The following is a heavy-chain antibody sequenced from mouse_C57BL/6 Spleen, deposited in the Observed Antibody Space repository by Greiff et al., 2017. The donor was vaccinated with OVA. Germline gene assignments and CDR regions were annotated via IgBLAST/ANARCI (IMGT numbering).Heavy chain of an antibody. J-gene: IGHJ2*01. V-gene: IGHV1-72*01. D-gene: IGHD1-1*01. CDR2: IDPNSGGT. CDR3: ARGDYYGSSPVDY. CDR1: GYTFTSYW. Sequence: QVQLQQSGAELVKPGTSVKLSCKASGYTFTSYWMHWVKQRPGRGLEWIGWIDPNSGGTKYNEKSKSKATLTVDKPSSTAYMQLSSLTSEDSAVYYCARGDYYGSSPVDYWGQGTTLTVSS.